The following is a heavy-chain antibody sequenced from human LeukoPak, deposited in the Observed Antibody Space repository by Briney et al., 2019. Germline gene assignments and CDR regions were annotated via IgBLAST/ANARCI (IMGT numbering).Heavy chain of an antibody. Sequence: SETLSLTCTVSGGSISGFYWSWIRQPPGKRLEWIGYIHYSGSTTCNPSFKSRVTISVDTSKNQFSLKLSSVTAADTAVYYCARGRRDIVVVPARLLFDYWGQGTLVTVSS. CDR1: GGSISGFY. V-gene: IGHV4-59*12. J-gene: IGHJ4*02. D-gene: IGHD2-2*01. CDR2: IHYSGST. CDR3: ARGRRDIVVVPARLLFDY.